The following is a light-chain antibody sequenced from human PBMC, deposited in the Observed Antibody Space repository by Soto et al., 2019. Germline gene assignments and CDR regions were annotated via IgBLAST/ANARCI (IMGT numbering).Light chain of an antibody. Sequence: EIVMTQSPDTLSVSPGERATVSCRASQRIATNLAWYQQKPGQAPRLLISGASTRATGIPARFSGSGSETEFTLTISSLQSEDFAVYYCQQYNNWPPHTFGQGTKLELK. CDR1: QRIATN. V-gene: IGKV3-15*01. J-gene: IGKJ2*01. CDR2: GAS. CDR3: QQYNNWPPHT.